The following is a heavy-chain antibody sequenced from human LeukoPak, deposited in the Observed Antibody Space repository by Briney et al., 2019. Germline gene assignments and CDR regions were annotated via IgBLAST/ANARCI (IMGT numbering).Heavy chain of an antibody. CDR2: IVVGSGNT. V-gene: IGHV1-58*01. D-gene: IGHD6-13*01. J-gene: IGHJ3*02. CDR3: AAYSSSWYGRDAFDI. Sequence: ASVKVSCKASGFTFTSSAVQWVRQARGRRLEWIGWIVVGSGNTNYAQKFQERVTITRDMSTSTAYMELSSLRSEDTAVYYCAAYSSSWYGRDAFDIWGQGTMVTVSS. CDR1: GFTFTSSA.